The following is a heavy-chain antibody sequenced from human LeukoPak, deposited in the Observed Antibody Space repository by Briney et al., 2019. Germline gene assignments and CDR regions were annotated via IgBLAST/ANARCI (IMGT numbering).Heavy chain of an antibody. V-gene: IGHV1-69*05. J-gene: IGHJ4*02. Sequence: SAKVSCKASGGTFSSYAISWVRQAPGQGLEWMGRIIPIFGTANYAQKFQGRVTITTDESTSTAYTELSSLRSEDTAVYYCARENYDILTGLGDYFDYWGQGTLVTVSS. CDR1: GGTFSSYA. D-gene: IGHD3-9*01. CDR3: ARENYDILTGLGDYFDY. CDR2: IIPIFGTA.